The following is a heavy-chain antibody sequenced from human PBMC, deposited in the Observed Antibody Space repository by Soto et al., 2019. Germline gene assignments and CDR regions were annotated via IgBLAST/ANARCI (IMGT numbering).Heavy chain of an antibody. CDR2: INPSGGST. V-gene: IGHV1-46*01. CDR1: GYTFTSYY. D-gene: IGHD3-10*01. Sequence: ASVKVSCKASGYTFTSYYMHWVRQAPGQGLEWMGIINPSGGSTSYAQKFQGGVTMTRDTSTSTVYMELSSLRSEDTAVYYCARVLAYYGSGSHVGSNYYYYYGMDVWGQGTTVTVSS. CDR3: ARVLAYYGSGSHVGSNYYYYYGMDV. J-gene: IGHJ6*02.